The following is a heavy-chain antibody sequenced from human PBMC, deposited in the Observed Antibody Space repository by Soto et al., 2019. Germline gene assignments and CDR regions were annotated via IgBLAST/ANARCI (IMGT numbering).Heavy chain of an antibody. V-gene: IGHV3-33*01. D-gene: IGHD3-10*01. CDR2: IWYDGSNK. CDR1: GFTFSRYG. CDR3: AIDLEDYGSGSPTFGY. Sequence: QVQLVESGGGGVQPGRSLRLSCAASGFTFSRYGMHWVRQAPGKGLEWVAVIWYDGSNKYYADSVKGRFTISRDNSKNTLYLQMNSVRAEDTAVYYCAIDLEDYGSGSPTFGYWGQGTLVTVSS. J-gene: IGHJ4*02.